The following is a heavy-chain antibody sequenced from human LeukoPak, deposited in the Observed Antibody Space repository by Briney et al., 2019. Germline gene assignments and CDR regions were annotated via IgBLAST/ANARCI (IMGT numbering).Heavy chain of an antibody. J-gene: IGHJ4*02. CDR1: GGTFSSYA. CDR2: IIPIFGTA. CDR3: ARDFGYSGYEYDY. D-gene: IGHD5-12*01. Sequence: SVKVSCKASGGTFSSYAISWVRQAPGQGLEWMGGIIPIFGTANYAQKFQGRVTITADESTSTAYMELSSLRSGDTAVYYCARDFGYSGYEYDYWGQGTLVTVSS. V-gene: IGHV1-69*01.